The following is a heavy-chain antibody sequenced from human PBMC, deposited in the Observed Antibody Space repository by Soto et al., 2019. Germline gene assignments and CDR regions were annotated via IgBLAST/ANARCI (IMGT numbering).Heavy chain of an antibody. D-gene: IGHD2-2*01. J-gene: IGHJ4*02. CDR1: GYTFTSYD. CDR2: MNPNSGNT. Sequence: ASVKVSCKASGYTFTSYDINWVRQATGQGLEWMGWMNPNSGNTGYAQKFQGRVTMTRNTSISTAYMELSSLRSEDTAVYYCAISKEGVGYCSSNSCPFDYWGQGTLVTVSS. V-gene: IGHV1-8*01. CDR3: AISKEGVGYCSSNSCPFDY.